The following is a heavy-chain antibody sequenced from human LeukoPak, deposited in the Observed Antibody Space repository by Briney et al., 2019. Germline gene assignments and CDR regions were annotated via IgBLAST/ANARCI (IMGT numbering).Heavy chain of an antibody. V-gene: IGHV4-34*01. D-gene: IGHD1-1*01. CDR2: INHSGST. CDR3: ARAVRQVYKD. J-gene: IGHJ3*01. CDR1: GGSFSGYY. Sequence: SETLSLTCAVYGGSFSGYYWSWIRQPPGKGLEWIGEINHSGSTNYNPSLKSRVTISVDTSKNQFSLKLSSVAAADTAVYYCARAVRQVYKDWGQGTMVTVSS.